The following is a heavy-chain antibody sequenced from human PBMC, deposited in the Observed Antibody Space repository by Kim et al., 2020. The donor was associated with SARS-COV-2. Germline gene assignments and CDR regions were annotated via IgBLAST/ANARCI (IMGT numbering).Heavy chain of an antibody. CDR3: ARRASITMIVVVYNWFDP. Sequence: ASVKVSCKASGYTFTGYYMHWVRQAPGQGLEWMGWINPNSGGTNYAQTFQGRVTMTRDTSISTAYMELSRLRSDDTAVYYCARRASITMIVVVYNWFDPWCQGTLVTVSS. V-gene: IGHV1-2*02. D-gene: IGHD3-22*01. CDR2: INPNSGGT. J-gene: IGHJ5*02. CDR1: GYTFTGYY.